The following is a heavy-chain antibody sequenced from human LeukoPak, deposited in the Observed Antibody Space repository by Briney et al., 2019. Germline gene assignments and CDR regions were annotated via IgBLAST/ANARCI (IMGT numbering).Heavy chain of an antibody. V-gene: IGHV1-18*01. CDR1: GYTFTTFA. J-gene: IGHJ5*01. D-gene: IGHD3-10*01. CDR3: ARDDAAGPNWFDS. CDR2: ISTNNGDT. Sequence: ASVKVSCKTSGYTFTTFAISWVRQAPGQGLEWMGWISTNNGDTNYAQNFQDRVTLTTDTSTGMAFMELRSLRPDDTAIYYCARDDAAGPNWFDSWGQGTLVTVSS.